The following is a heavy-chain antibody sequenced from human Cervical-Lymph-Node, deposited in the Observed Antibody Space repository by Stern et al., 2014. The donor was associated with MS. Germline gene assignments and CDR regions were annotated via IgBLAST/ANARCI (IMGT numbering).Heavy chain of an antibody. J-gene: IGHJ1*01. V-gene: IGHV4-59*01. Sequence: QLQLQESGPGLVKPSETLSLTCTVSGGSISSYYWSWIRQPPGKGLEWIGYIYYSGSTNYNPSLKSRVTISVDTSKNQFSLKLSSVTAADTAVYYCARGYSSGWYGAEYFQHWGQGTLVTVSS. CDR2: IYYSGST. CDR3: ARGYSSGWYGAEYFQH. D-gene: IGHD6-19*01. CDR1: GGSISSYY.